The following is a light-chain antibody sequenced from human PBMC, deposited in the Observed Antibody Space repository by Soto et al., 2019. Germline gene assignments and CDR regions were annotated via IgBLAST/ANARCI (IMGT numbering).Light chain of an antibody. J-gene: IGKJ1*01. CDR2: RAS. Sequence: IMMTQSPATLSVSLGERATLSCRAGQTIYSNVAWYQQRPGQAPRLLIYRASTRATGVPARFSGSGSGTEFTLTISSLQSEDFAIYYCQQYQKLWTFGQGTKVEIK. CDR1: QTIYSN. V-gene: IGKV3-15*01. CDR3: QQYQKLWT.